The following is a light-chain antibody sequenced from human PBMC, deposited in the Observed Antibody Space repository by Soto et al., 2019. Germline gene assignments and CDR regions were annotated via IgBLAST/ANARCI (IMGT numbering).Light chain of an antibody. CDR3: QQHSNWPG. V-gene: IGKV3-11*01. CDR1: QSVSSY. Sequence: EIVLTQSPATLSLSPGERATLSCRASQSVSSYLAWYQQKPVQAPRLLIYDASNRATGIPARFSGSGSGTDFTLTISSLEPAEFEVYYWQQHSNWPGFSGGTNVDIK. CDR2: DAS. J-gene: IGKJ4*02.